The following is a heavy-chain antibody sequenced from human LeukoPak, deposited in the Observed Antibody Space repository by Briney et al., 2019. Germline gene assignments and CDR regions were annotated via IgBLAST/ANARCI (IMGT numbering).Heavy chain of an antibody. CDR1: GYTFTSYD. Sequence: GASVKVSCKASGYTFTSYDINWVRQATGQGLEWMGWMNPNSGNTGYAQKFQGRVTMTRDTSTSTVYMELSSLRSEDTAVYYCARGGALIAVAGDYWGQGTLVTVSS. CDR2: MNPNSGNT. D-gene: IGHD6-19*01. V-gene: IGHV1-8*01. CDR3: ARGGALIAVAGDY. J-gene: IGHJ4*02.